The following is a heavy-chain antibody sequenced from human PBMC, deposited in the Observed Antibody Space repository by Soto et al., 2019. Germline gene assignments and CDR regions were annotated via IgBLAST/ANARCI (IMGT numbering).Heavy chain of an antibody. Sequence: QVQLVESGGGLVKPGESLRLSCAASGFTFRDYYMTWIRQAPGKGLEWVSYISSGGSPANDAGYVKGRFTISRDNAKNSLYLQLDSLRAEDTPVYYCARVGTLYAMDVWGPGTAVTVSS. J-gene: IGHJ6*02. CDR2: ISSGGSPA. CDR1: GFTFRDYY. V-gene: IGHV3-11*06. CDR3: ARVGTLYAMDV.